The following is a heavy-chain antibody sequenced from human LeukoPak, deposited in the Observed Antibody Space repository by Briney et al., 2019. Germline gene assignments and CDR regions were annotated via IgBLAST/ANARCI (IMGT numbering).Heavy chain of an antibody. J-gene: IGHJ4*02. D-gene: IGHD1-14*01. CDR2: IYYSGST. CDR3: ARDLRGTFDY. CDR1: GGSISSYY. V-gene: IGHV4-59*01. Sequence: SSETLSLTCTVSGGSISSYYWSWIRQPPGKGLEWIGYIYYSGSTNYNPSLKSRVTISVDTSKNQFSLKLSSVTAADTAVYYCARDLRGTFDYWGQGTLVTVSS.